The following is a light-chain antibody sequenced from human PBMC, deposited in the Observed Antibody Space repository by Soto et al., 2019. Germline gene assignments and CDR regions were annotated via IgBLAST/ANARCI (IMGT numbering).Light chain of an antibody. CDR2: LGS. CDR3: MQALQTPT. Sequence: DIVMTQSPLSLPVTPGEPASISCRSSQTLLHSNGYNYLDWYLQRPGQSPQLLIYLGSSRASGVPDRFSGSGSGTDFTLKISGVEAEDVGIYYCMQALQTPTFGGGTKVEIK. V-gene: IGKV2-28*01. J-gene: IGKJ4*01. CDR1: QTLLHSNGYNY.